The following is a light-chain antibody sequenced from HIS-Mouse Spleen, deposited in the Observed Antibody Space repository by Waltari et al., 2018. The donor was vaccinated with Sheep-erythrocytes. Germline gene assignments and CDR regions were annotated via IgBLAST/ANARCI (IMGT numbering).Light chain of an antibody. CDR2: AAS. Sequence: EIQLTQSPSFLSASVGDRVTTTCRASQGIGSYLAWYQQKPGKAPKLLIYAASTLQSGVPSRFSGSGSGTEFTLTISSLQSEDFATYYCQQLNSYPHTFGQGTKLEIK. J-gene: IGKJ2*01. CDR3: QQLNSYPHT. CDR1: QGIGSY. V-gene: IGKV1-9*01.